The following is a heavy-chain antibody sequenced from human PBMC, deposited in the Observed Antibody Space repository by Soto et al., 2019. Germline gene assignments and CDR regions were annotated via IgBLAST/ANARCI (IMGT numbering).Heavy chain of an antibody. Sequence: PSQTLSLTCAISGDSVSSNSAALNLIRQSPSRGLEWLGRTYYRSKWYNDYAVSVKSRITINPDTSKNQFSLQLNSVTPEDTAVYYCASFGYSSGWYDYWGQGTLVTVSS. V-gene: IGHV6-1*01. CDR1: GDSVSSNSAA. J-gene: IGHJ4*02. D-gene: IGHD6-19*01. CDR3: ASFGYSSGWYDY. CDR2: TYYRSKWYN.